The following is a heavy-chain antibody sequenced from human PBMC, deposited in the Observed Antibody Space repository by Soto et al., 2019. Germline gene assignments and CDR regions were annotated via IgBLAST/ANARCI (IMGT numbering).Heavy chain of an antibody. D-gene: IGHD2-2*01. CDR1: GFTFSSYD. CDR3: ARAAAPGLVDY. V-gene: IGHV3-13*01. Sequence: GGSLRLSCAASGFTFSSYDMHWVRQGTGEGLEWVSAIGTAGDTYYPDSVKGRFTISRENAKNSLYLQMNSLRAGDTAVYYCARAAAPGLVDYWGQGTLVTVSS. J-gene: IGHJ4*02. CDR2: IGTAGDT.